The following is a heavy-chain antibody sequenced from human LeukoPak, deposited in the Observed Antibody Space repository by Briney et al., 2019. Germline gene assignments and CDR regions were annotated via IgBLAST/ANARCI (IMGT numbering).Heavy chain of an antibody. V-gene: IGHV1-69*13. J-gene: IGHJ4*02. CDR1: GGTFSSYA. CDR2: IIPIFGSA. CDR3: ARAIPAGYCSGSNCYALDS. Sequence: SVKVSCKASGGTFSSYAISWVRQAPGQGLEWMGGIIPIFGSANYAQKFQGRVTITADESTTTVFMELSTLRSDDTAVYYCARAIPAGYCSGSNCYALDSWGQGTLVTVSS. D-gene: IGHD2-2*03.